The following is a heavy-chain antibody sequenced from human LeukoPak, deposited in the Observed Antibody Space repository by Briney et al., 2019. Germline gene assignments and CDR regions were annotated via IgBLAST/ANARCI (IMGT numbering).Heavy chain of an antibody. CDR3: ATAGYDYVWGELSTPGYYYGMDV. Sequence: ASVKVSCKASGYTFTSYAMNWVRQAPGQGLEWMGWINTNTGNPTYAQGFTGRFVFSLDTSVSTAYLQISSLKAEDTAVYYCATAGYDYVWGELSTPGYYYGMDVWGQGTTVTVSS. CDR1: GYTFTSYA. J-gene: IGHJ6*02. D-gene: IGHD3-16*02. V-gene: IGHV7-4-1*02. CDR2: INTNTGNP.